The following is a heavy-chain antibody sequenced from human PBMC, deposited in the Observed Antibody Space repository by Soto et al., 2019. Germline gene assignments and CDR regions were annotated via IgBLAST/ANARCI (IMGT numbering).Heavy chain of an antibody. CDR3: ARDTGRASADL. D-gene: IGHD6-13*01. CDR2: ISHTDSLT. Sequence: EVQLAESGGDLVQPGGSLRLSCVGSGFTFSYYEMNWVRQVPGKGLERVAFISHTDSLTHCPDFVKGRFTISRENAQNSLYLEMTSLRVEDTGVYYCARDTGRASADLWGQGTLVTVSS. V-gene: IGHV3-48*03. CDR1: GFTFSYYE. J-gene: IGHJ5*02.